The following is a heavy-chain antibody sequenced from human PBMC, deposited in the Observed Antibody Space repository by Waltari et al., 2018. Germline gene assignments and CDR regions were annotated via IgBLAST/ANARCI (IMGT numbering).Heavy chain of an antibody. CDR2: IYSGGST. V-gene: IGHV3-53*01. CDR1: GFTVSSNY. D-gene: IGHD6-13*01. Sequence: EVQLVESGGGLIQPGGSLRLSCAASGFTVSSNYMSWFRQAPGKGLEWVSVIYSGGSTYYADSVKGRFTISRDNSKNTLYLQMNSLRAEDTAVYYCARPRGGIAAAGIFDYWGQGTLVTVSS. CDR3: ARPRGGIAAAGIFDY. J-gene: IGHJ4*02.